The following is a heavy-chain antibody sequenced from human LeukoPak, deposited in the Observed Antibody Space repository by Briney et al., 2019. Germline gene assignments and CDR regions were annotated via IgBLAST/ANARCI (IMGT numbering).Heavy chain of an antibody. D-gene: IGHD2-2*01. J-gene: IGHJ6*03. CDR1: GFTFSSYA. CDR3: AKTDLLNQLLPYYYYMDV. V-gene: IGHV3-23*01. CDR2: ISGSGGST. Sequence: GGSLRLSCPASGFTFSSYAMSWVRQAPGKGLEWVSAISGSGGSTYYADSVKGRFTISRDNSKNTLYLQMNSLRAEDTAVYYCAKTDLLNQLLPYYYYMDVWGKGTTVTVSS.